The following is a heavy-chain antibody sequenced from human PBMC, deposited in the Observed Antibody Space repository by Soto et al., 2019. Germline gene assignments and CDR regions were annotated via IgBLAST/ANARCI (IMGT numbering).Heavy chain of an antibody. CDR3: ARGVPNCSSSSCYFDY. CDR2: IYKSGST. CDR1: SGSISGYS. J-gene: IGHJ4*02. D-gene: IGHD2-2*01. V-gene: IGHV4-59*01. Sequence: LSLTCTVSSGSISGYSWTWIRQPPGKGLEWIGYIYKSGSTTYNPSLKSRVTMSVDTSKSQLSLKLTSVTAADTAVYYCARGVPNCSSSSCYFDYWSQGALVTVSS.